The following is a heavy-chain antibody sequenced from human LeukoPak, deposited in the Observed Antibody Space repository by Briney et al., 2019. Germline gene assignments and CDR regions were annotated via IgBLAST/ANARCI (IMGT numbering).Heavy chain of an antibody. CDR2: ISGSGDNT. CDR3: ATPPTVTRNY. V-gene: IGHV3-23*01. Sequence: GGTLRLSCAASGFTFSSHGMSWVRQAPGKGLEWVSTISGSGDNTHYADSVRGRFTISRDNSKNTLYLQMDSLRAEDTAVYYCATPPTVTRNYWGQGTLVTVSS. D-gene: IGHD4-17*01. CDR1: GFTFSSHG. J-gene: IGHJ4*02.